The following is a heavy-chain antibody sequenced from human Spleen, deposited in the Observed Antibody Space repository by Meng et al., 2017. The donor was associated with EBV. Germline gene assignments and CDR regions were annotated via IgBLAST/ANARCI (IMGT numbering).Heavy chain of an antibody. J-gene: IGHJ4*02. V-gene: IGHV4-34*01. CDR1: GGSFSGYY. D-gene: IGHD3-10*01. Sequence: QGQLQQGGAGLLKPSETLSLTCAVYGGSFSGYYWSWIRQPPGKGLEWIGEINHSGSTNYNPSLKSRVTISADKSKNHFYLTINSVTAADTAVYYCAMSLWFGIWPEDWGQGTLVTVSS. CDR3: AMSLWFGIWPED. CDR2: INHSGST.